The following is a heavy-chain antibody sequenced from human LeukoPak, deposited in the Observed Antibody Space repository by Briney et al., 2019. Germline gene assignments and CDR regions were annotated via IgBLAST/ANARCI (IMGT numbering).Heavy chain of an antibody. Sequence: GASVEVSCSASGYTFTSFGITWVRQAPGQWLEWMGWISAYNGNTNYAQKLQGRVTMTTDTSTSTAYMELRSLRSDDTAVYYCARGRSSTSEDGAFDIWGQGTMVTVSS. V-gene: IGHV1-18*01. J-gene: IGHJ3*02. CDR1: GYTFTSFG. CDR3: ARGRSSTSEDGAFDI. CDR2: ISAYNGNT. D-gene: IGHD2-2*01.